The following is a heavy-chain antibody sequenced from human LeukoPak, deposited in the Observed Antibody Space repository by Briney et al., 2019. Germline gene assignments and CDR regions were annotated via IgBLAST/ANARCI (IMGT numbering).Heavy chain of an antibody. CDR1: GFTVITND. CDR3: ARGVEPLAANTLAY. J-gene: IGHJ4*02. V-gene: IGHV3-53*01. D-gene: IGHD1-14*01. CDR2: LYSDGNT. Sequence: RSLRLSCAASGFTVITNDMTWVRQAPGKGLEWVSVLYSDGNTKYADSVQGRFTISRDNSKNTLYLEMNSLSPDDTAVYYCARGVEPLAANTLAYWGQGTLVTVSS.